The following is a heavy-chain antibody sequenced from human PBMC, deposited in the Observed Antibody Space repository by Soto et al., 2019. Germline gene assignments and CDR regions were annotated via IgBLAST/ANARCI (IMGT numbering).Heavy chain of an antibody. CDR3: ARVAGIFGVVAFDY. D-gene: IGHD3-3*01. CDR2: GIPILAST. CDR1: GGTFSGYG. Sequence: QVPLVQSGAEVKKPGSSVKVSCKASGGTFSGYGINWLRQAPGQALEWMGGGIPILASTYYAQDFQGRITITADESTSTGYMELRRLRSDDTAVYYCARVAGIFGVVAFDYWGQGTVVTVSS. V-gene: IGHV1-69*01. J-gene: IGHJ4*02.